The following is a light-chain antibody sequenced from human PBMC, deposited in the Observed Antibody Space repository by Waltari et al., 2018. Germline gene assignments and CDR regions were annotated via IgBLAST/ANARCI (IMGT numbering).Light chain of an antibody. Sequence: DIVMTRSPDSRAWSLGGRATINCRSGKRVFYIFNNKNYLALYQQKPGPPPRVLIYCASTLESGVPDRFSGSGSGTDFTLTISSLQAEDVAVYYCQQYYSTPLTFGGGTKVEIK. J-gene: IGKJ4*01. CDR1: KRVFYIFNNKNY. CDR3: QQYYSTPLT. V-gene: IGKV4-1*01. CDR2: CAS.